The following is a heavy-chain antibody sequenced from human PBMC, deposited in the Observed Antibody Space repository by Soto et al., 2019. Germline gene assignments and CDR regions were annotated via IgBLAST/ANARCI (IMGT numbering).Heavy chain of an antibody. CDR1: GFTFTSYW. J-gene: IGHJ6*04. CDR2: INKDGSEK. CDR3: VREIASRL. Sequence: EVQVVESGGGLVQPGGSLRPSCAASGFTFTSYWMTWVRQAPGRGLEWVANINKDGSEKCYVDSVKGRFTISRDNAKSSLYLQMNSLRADDTAVYYGVREIASRLWGKGTTVIVSS. D-gene: IGHD2-21*01. V-gene: IGHV3-7*01.